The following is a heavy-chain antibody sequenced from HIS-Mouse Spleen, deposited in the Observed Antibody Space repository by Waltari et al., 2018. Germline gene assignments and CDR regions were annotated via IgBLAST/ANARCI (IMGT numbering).Heavy chain of an antibody. D-gene: IGHD6-13*01. CDR2: IYSSGGP. CDR1: GGSISSSSYY. CDR3: AREIPYSSSWYDWYFDL. J-gene: IGHJ2*01. Sequence: QLQLQESGPGLVKPSETLSLTCTVSGGSISSSSYYWGWIRQPPGKGLEWIGSIYSSGGPYYNPSLKSRVTISVDPSKNQFFLKLSSVTAADTALYYCAREIPYSSSWYDWYFDLWGRGTLVTVSS. V-gene: IGHV4-39*07.